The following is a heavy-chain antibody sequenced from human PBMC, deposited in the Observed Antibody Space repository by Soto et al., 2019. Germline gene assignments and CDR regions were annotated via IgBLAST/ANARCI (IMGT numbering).Heavy chain of an antibody. D-gene: IGHD2-15*01. V-gene: IGHV3-21*01. J-gene: IGHJ4*02. CDR1: GFTFSNYG. CDR2: ISGSGNYI. CDR3: ARGYCSGGSCYLDY. Sequence: GGSLRLSCAASGFTFSNYGMDWVRQAPGKGLEWVSFISGSGNYIYYADSVKGRFTISRDNAKKSLSLQMNSLRAEDTAVYYCARGYCSGGSCYLDYWGQGTLVTVSS.